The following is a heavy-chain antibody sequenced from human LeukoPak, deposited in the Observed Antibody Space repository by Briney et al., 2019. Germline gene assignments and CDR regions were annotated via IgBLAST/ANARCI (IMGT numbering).Heavy chain of an antibody. J-gene: IGHJ4*02. V-gene: IGHV1-2*02. CDR3: ARDGLELGVVYYFDY. CDR1: GYTFTGYY. Sequence: ASVKVSCKASGYTFTGYYMHWVRQAPGQGLEWMGWINPNSGGTNYAQKLQGRVTMTTDTSTSTAYMELRSLRSDDTAVYYCARDGLELGVVYYFDYWGQGTLVTVSS. CDR2: INPNSGGT. D-gene: IGHD1-7*01.